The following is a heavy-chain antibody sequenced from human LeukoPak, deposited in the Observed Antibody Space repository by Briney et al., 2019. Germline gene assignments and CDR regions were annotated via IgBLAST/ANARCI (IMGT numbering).Heavy chain of an antibody. J-gene: IGHJ4*02. CDR1: GFTFSNYE. Sequence: PGGSLRLSCAASGFTFSNYEMNWVRQAPGKGLEWASYISSSGSTTYYADSVKGRFTVSRDNAKNSLYLQMNSLRAEDTAVYYCARATLRGYYDSSGNPSGGQGTLVTVSS. CDR2: ISSSGSTT. CDR3: ARATLRGYYDSSGNPS. D-gene: IGHD3-22*01. V-gene: IGHV3-48*03.